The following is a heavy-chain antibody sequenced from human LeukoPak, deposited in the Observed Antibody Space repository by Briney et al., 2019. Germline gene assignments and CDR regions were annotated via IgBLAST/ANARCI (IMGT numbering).Heavy chain of an antibody. CDR1: GFTFSSYS. D-gene: IGHD4-4*01. J-gene: IGHJ6*02. V-gene: IGHV3-21*01. Sequence: GGSLRLSCAASGFTFSSYSMNWVRQAPGKGLEWVSSISSSSSYIYYADSVKGRFTISRDNAKNSLYLQMNSLRAEDTAVYYCARDQEGPLRTYSNYVLGPNYYYGMDVWGQGTTVTVSS. CDR3: ARDQEGPLRTYSNYVLGPNYYYGMDV. CDR2: ISSSSSYI.